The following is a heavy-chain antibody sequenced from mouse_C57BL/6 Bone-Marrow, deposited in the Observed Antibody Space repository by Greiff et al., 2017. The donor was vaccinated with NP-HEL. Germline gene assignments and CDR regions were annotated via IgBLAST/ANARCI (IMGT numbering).Heavy chain of an antibody. CDR3: ARDNWDWYFDV. CDR2: SRNKANDYTT. Sequence: EVKVVESGGGLVQSGRSLRLSCATSGFTFSDFYMEWVRQAPGKGLEWIAASRNKANDYTTEYSASVKGRFIVSRDTSQSNLYLQMNALRAEDTAIYYCARDNWDWYFDVWGTGTTVTVSS. J-gene: IGHJ1*03. D-gene: IGHD4-1*01. V-gene: IGHV7-1*01. CDR1: GFTFSDFY.